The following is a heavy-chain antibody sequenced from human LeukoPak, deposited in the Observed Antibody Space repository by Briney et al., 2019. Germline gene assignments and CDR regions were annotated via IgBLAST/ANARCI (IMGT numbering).Heavy chain of an antibody. J-gene: IGHJ3*02. Sequence: ASVKVSCKASGYTFTGYYMHWVRQAPGQGLEWMGWINPNSGGTNHAQKFQGRVTMTRDTSISTAYMELSRLRSDDTAVYYCAREMGATTDAFDIWGQGTMVTVSS. D-gene: IGHD1-26*01. CDR3: AREMGATTDAFDI. V-gene: IGHV1-2*02. CDR2: INPNSGGT. CDR1: GYTFTGYY.